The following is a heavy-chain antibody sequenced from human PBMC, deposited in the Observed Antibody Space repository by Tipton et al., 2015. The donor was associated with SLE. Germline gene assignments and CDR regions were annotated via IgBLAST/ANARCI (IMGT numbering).Heavy chain of an antibody. CDR3: ATDSSPYISISFFDS. V-gene: IGHV3-23*01. Sequence: SLRLSCAASGFTFSDYAMSWVRQAPGKGLEWVSSISSSGDSTNYADSVKGRFTISRDNAKNSLFLQMNSLRAEDTAVYYCATDSSPYISISFFDSWGQGTLVTVSS. CDR2: ISSSGDST. CDR1: GFTFSDYA. D-gene: IGHD6-13*01. J-gene: IGHJ4*02.